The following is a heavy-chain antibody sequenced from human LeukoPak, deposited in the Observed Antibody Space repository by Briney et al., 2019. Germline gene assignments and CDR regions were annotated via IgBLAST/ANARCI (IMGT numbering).Heavy chain of an antibody. CDR3: ARQAVARPFDL. CDR1: GFTFRTHS. Sequence: GGSLRLSCAASGFTFRTHSMDWVRQAPGKGLEWVSSISSSSAYIFYSDSVKGRFTISRDNAQSSLYLQMNSLRAEDTAVYYCARQAVARPFDLWGQGTMVAVSS. V-gene: IGHV3-21*06. CDR2: ISSSSAYI. J-gene: IGHJ3*01.